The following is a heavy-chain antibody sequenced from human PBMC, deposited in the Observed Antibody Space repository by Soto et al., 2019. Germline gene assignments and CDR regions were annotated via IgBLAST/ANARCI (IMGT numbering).Heavy chain of an antibody. CDR3: ARAGNCISTSCRGWFDP. J-gene: IGHJ5*02. V-gene: IGHV1-46*01. CDR1: GYTLTSYY. Sequence: ASVKVSCKASGYTLTSYYMHWVRQAPGQGLEWMGIINPSGGSTSYAQKFQGRVTMTRDTSTSTVYMELSSLRSEDTAVYYCARAGNCISTSCRGWFDPWGQGTLVTVSS. CDR2: INPSGGST. D-gene: IGHD2-2*01.